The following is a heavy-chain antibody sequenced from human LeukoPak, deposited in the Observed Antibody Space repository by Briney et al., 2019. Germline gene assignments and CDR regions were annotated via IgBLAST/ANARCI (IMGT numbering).Heavy chain of an antibody. Sequence: ASVKVSCKASGYTFTGYYMHWVRQAPGQGLEWMGWNNPNSGGTNYAQKFQGRVTMTRDTSISTAYMELSRLRSDDTAVYYCATRYDFWSDLTEDAFDIWGQGTMVTVSS. D-gene: IGHD3-3*01. J-gene: IGHJ3*02. V-gene: IGHV1-2*02. CDR2: NNPNSGGT. CDR1: GYTFTGYY. CDR3: ATRYDFWSDLTEDAFDI.